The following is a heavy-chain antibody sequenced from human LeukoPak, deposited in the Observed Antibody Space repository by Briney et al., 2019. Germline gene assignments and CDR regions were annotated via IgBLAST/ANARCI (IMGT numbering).Heavy chain of an antibody. CDR1: GFTFSSYE. Sequence: GGSLRLSCAPSGFTFSSYEMNWVRQAPGKGLEWVSYISSSGSTIYYADSVKGRFTISRDNAKNSLYLQMNSLRAEDTAVYYCAGVDSSGWYGGFDYWGQGTLVTVSS. CDR2: ISSSGSTI. J-gene: IGHJ4*02. D-gene: IGHD6-19*01. CDR3: AGVDSSGWYGGFDY. V-gene: IGHV3-48*03.